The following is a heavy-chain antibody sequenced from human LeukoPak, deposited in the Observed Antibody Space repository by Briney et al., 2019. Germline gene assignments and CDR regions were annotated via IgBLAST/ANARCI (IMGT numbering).Heavy chain of an antibody. CDR3: ARRDCYGGNCYPCDY. CDR1: AFTFSSNA. J-gene: IGHJ4*02. Sequence: GGSLRLSCSASAFTFSSNAMSWVRQAPGKGLEWVSSISLRGADTNYADSVKGRFTISRDDSKNALYLQMSSLRAEDTAVYFCARRDCYGGNCYPCDYWGQGTLVTVSS. CDR2: ISLRGADT. V-gene: IGHV3-23*01. D-gene: IGHD2-21*02.